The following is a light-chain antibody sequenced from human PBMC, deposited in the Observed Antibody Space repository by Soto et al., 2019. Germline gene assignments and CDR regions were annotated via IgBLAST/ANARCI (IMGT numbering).Light chain of an antibody. CDR3: CSYAGSSTLFV. V-gene: IGLV2-23*01. CDR1: SSDVGSYNL. Sequence: SALTQPASVSGSPGQSITISCTGTSSDVGSYNLVSWYQQHPGKAPKLMIYEGSKRPSGVSNRFSGSTSGNTASLTISGLQAEDEADYYCCSYAGSSTLFVFGTGTKVTVL. CDR2: EGS. J-gene: IGLJ1*01.